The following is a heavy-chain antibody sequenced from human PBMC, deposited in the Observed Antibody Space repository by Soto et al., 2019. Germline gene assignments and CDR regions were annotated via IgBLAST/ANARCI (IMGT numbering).Heavy chain of an antibody. CDR1: GFSLSTTGVG. CDR3: ARLRGVHLGGHNYYVDY. V-gene: IGHV2-5*02. J-gene: IGHJ4*02. Sequence: QITLKESGPSLVKPTQPLTLTCTFSGFSLSTTGVGVGWIRQPPVKALEWLALIFWDDDKRSSPSLNNQLTIPKDNFKNQVVLTMTNMDPADTATYYFARLRGVHLGGHNYYVDYWGQGTLVTCSS. D-gene: IGHD1-1*01. CDR2: IFWDDDK.